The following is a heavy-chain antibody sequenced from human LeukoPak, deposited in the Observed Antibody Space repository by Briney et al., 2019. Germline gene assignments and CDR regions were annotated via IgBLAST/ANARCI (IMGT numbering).Heavy chain of an antibody. CDR1: GFTSFIYG. J-gene: IGHJ4*02. V-gene: IGHV3-23*01. CDR3: ARGGAGVYFFDY. CDR2: ISGTGDNT. D-gene: IGHD6-13*01. Sequence: GGSLRLSCAASGFTSFIYGMTWVRQAPGKGLEWVSTISGTGDNTYYADSVKGRFTISRDNSKNMLFLQMNSLRAEDTAVYYCARGGAGVYFFDYWGQGILVTVSS.